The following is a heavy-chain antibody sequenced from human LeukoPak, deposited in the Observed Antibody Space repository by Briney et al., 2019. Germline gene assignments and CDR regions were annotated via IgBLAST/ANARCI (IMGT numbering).Heavy chain of an antibody. CDR3: ARYYYGSGSYYNSLNY. CDR1: GYTFTGYY. Sequence: ASVKVSCKASGYTFTGYYMHWVRQAPGQGLEWMGWINPNSGATNYAQEFQDRVTMTRDTPISTAYMELSRLRSDDTAVYYCARYYYGSGSYYNSLNYWGQGTQVTVSS. V-gene: IGHV1-2*02. D-gene: IGHD3-10*01. CDR2: INPNSGAT. J-gene: IGHJ4*02.